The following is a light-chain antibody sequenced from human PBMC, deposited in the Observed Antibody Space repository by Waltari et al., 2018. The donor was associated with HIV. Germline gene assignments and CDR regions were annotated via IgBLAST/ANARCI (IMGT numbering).Light chain of an antibody. CDR3: YSAADNIGV. V-gene: IGLV3-27*01. CDR2: KDS. J-gene: IGLJ3*02. Sequence: SYELTQPSSVSVSPGQTARITCTGDVVAKNKARWFQQKPGQAPELVIYKDSERPSGIPERFSGSSSGTTVTLTISGAQVEDEADYYCYSAADNIGVFGGGTKLTVL. CDR1: VVAKNK.